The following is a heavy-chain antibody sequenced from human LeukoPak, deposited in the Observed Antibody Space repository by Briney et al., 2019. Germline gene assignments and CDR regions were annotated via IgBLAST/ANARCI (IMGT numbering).Heavy chain of an antibody. CDR2: IWYDGSNK. D-gene: IGHD1-26*01. V-gene: IGHV3-33*01. J-gene: IGHJ4*02. Sequence: GGSLTPACAASAFTFSSSGMHCVSHDAGKGLEWEAYIWYDGSNKYYADSVKGRFTISRDNSKNTLYLQMNSLRGEDTAVYYCGRGTVGATLKGAYFDYWGQGTLVTVSS. CDR1: AFTFSSSG. CDR3: GRGTVGATLKGAYFDY.